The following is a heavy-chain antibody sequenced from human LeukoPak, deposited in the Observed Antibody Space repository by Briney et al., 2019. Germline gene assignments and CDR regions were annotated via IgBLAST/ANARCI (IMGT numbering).Heavy chain of an antibody. V-gene: IGHV3-73*01. Sequence: GGSLRLSCADSGFTFCGSFKHWVRQASGKGLEWVGRIRSKANSYATAYAASVAGRFNISRDDSQNTAYLQMNSLKTEDAAVYYCSRYVDTPLDYWGQGALVTVSS. D-gene: IGHD5-18*01. CDR3: SRYVDTPLDY. CDR2: IRSKANSYAT. J-gene: IGHJ4*02. CDR1: GFTFCGSF.